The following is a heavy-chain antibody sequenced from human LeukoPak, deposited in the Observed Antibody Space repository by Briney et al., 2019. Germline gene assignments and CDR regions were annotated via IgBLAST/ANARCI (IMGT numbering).Heavy chain of an antibody. D-gene: IGHD4-11*01. CDR3: ASFSTVTTYYYYYGMDV. V-gene: IGHV4-39*01. Sequence: SETLSLTCTVSGGSISSSSYYWGWIRQPSGRGLEWIGRIYYSGSTYYSPSLKSRVTISVDTSKNQFSLRLSSVTAADTAVYYCASFSTVTTYYYYYGMDVWGQGTTVTVSS. CDR1: GGSISSSSYY. J-gene: IGHJ6*02. CDR2: IYYSGST.